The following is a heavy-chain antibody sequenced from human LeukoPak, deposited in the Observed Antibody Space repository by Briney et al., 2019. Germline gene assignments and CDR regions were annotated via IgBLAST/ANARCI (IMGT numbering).Heavy chain of an antibody. V-gene: IGHV4-34*01. CDR2: SNHSGST. D-gene: IGHD6-19*01. Sequence: SETLSLTCVVYGGSFSDYYWSWIRQSPGKGLEWIGESNHSGSTNYNPSLKSRITISVDTSKNQFSLKLSSVTAADTAVYYCARRPLYTSGPDYWGQGTPVTVSS. J-gene: IGHJ4*02. CDR1: GGSFSDYY. CDR3: ARRPLYTSGPDY.